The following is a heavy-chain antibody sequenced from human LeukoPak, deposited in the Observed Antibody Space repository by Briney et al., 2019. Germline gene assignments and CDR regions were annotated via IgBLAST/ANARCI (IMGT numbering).Heavy chain of an antibody. V-gene: IGHV1-46*01. J-gene: IGHJ4*02. CDR2: INPSGGST. CDR3: ARDRYCSSTSCYVSFDY. CDR1: GYTFTSYY. D-gene: IGHD2-2*01. Sequence: GASVKVSCKASGYTFTSYYMHWVRQAPGQGLEWMGIINPSGGSTSYAQKFQGRVTMTRDMSTSTVYMELSSLRSEDTAVYYCARDRYCSSTSCYVSFDYWGQGTLVTVSS.